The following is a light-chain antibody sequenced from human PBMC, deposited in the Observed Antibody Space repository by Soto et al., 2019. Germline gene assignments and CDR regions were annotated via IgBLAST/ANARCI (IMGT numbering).Light chain of an antibody. CDR3: QQYGSSPRVT. J-gene: IGKJ4*01. CDR1: QSVSDNY. CDR2: GVS. Sequence: EIVLTQSPGTLSLSPGERATLSCRASQSVSDNYLGWYQQKPGQAPRLLIYGVSTRATGIPDRFSGSGSGTDFTLTLTRLEPEDFAVYYSQQYGSSPRVTFGGGTKVEIK. V-gene: IGKV3-20*01.